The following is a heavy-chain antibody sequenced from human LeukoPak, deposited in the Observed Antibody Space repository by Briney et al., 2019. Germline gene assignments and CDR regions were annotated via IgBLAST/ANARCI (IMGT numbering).Heavy chain of an antibody. CDR1: GYTLTELS. V-gene: IGHV1-24*01. Sequence: ASVKVSCKVSGYTLTELSMHWVRRAPGKGLEWMGGFDPEDGETIYAQKFQGRVTMTEDTSTDTAYMELSSLRSEDTAVYYCATWAHRPLYYGMDVWGQGTTVTVSS. CDR2: FDPEDGET. J-gene: IGHJ6*02. CDR3: ATWAHRPLYYGMDV.